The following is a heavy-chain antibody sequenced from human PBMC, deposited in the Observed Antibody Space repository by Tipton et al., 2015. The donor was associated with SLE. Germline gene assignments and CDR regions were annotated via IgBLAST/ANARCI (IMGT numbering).Heavy chain of an antibody. D-gene: IGHD3-16*01. CDR3: AGGTGITYFDY. CDR1: GGSISSSSYY. Sequence: TLSLTCTVSGGSISSSSYYWGWVRQPPGKGLEWIGSIYYSGSTNYNPSLKSRVTISVDTSKNQFSLKLSSVTAADTAVYYCAGGTGITYFDYWGQGTLVTVSS. J-gene: IGHJ4*02. V-gene: IGHV4-39*07. CDR2: IYYSGST.